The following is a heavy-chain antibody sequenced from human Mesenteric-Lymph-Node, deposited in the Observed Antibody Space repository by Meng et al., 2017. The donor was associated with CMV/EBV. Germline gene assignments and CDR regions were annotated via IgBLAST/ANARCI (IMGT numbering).Heavy chain of an antibody. CDR1: GFTFSSYG. Sequence: GGSLRLSCAASGFTFSSYGMHWVRQAPGKGLEWVAFIQYDGNNKYYADSVKGRFTISRDNAKNSLYLQMNSLRAEDTAVYYCARLKDYGGNLGLDYWGQGTLVTVSS. CDR2: IQYDGNNK. CDR3: ARLKDYGGNLGLDY. D-gene: IGHD4-23*01. V-gene: IGHV3-33*05. J-gene: IGHJ4*02.